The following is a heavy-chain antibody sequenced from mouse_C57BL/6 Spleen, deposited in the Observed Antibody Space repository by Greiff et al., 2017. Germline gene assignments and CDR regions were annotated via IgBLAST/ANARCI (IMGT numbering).Heavy chain of an antibody. CDR2: IWSGGST. V-gene: IGHV2-2*01. Sequence: QVQLKQSGPGLVQPSQSLSITCTVSGFSLTSYGVHWVRQSPGKGLEWLGVIWSGGSTDYNADFISRLSISKDNSKSQVFFKMSRLPADDTAIYYCARKRYVDYAMDYWGQGTSVTVSS. J-gene: IGHJ4*01. D-gene: IGHD1-1*02. CDR3: ARKRYVDYAMDY. CDR1: GFSLTSYG.